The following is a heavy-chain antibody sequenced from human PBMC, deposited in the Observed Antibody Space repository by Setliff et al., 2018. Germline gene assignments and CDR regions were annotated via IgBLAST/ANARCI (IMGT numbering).Heavy chain of an antibody. CDR3: ARDPWMATRYWPQNYYFDY. V-gene: IGHV3-7*01. D-gene: IGHD2-15*01. J-gene: IGHJ4*02. CDR1: GFTFSSYW. CDR2: IKQDGSEK. Sequence: GGSVRLSCAASGFTFSSYWMSWVRQAPGKGLEWVANIKQDGSEKYYVDSVKGRFTISRDNAKNSLYLQMNSLRAEDTAVYYCARDPWMATRYWPQNYYFDYWGQGTLVTVSS.